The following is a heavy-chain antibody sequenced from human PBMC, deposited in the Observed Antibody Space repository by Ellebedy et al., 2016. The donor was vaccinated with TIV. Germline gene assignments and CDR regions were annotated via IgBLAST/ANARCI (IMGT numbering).Heavy chain of an antibody. D-gene: IGHD6-19*01. J-gene: IGHJ4*02. CDR2: INPDSGDT. V-gene: IGHV1-2*02. CDR1: GYTFSGYY. CDR3: ARRYSGWQPDY. Sequence: AASVKVSCKAFGYTFSGYYMHWVRQAPAQGLEWMGWINPDSGDTKYAQKFQDRVTMTRDTSISTAYMELSSLSPDDTAVYYCARRYSGWQPDYWGQGTLVTVSS.